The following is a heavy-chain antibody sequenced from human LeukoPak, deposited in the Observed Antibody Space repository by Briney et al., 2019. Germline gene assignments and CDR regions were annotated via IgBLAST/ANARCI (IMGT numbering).Heavy chain of an antibody. J-gene: IGHJ4*02. Sequence: GESLKTSCTGSTYIFTSYWIGCVRQMPGKGLEWMGIIYPADSDTRYSPSFQGQVTFSADKSISTAYLQWSSLKASDTAMYYCARGLTGAQSGLHDSWGQGTLVTVSS. D-gene: IGHD3-3*01. CDR3: ARGLTGAQSGLHDS. CDR1: TYIFTSYW. CDR2: IYPADSDT. V-gene: IGHV5-51*01.